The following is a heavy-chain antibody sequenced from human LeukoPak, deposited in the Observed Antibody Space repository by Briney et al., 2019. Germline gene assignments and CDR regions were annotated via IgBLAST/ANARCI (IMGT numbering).Heavy chain of an antibody. J-gene: IGHJ4*02. V-gene: IGHV1-46*01. CDR1: GYTFPSYF. CDR2: INPTGGST. Sequence: ASVNVSCKASGYTFPSYFMHWVRQAPGQGLEWMGIINPTGGSTTYAQKFQGRVTMTRDTSTSTVYMELSSLRSDDTAVYYCARVSDEYSSSATSDYWGQGTLVTVSS. CDR3: ARVSDEYSSSATSDY. D-gene: IGHD6-6*01.